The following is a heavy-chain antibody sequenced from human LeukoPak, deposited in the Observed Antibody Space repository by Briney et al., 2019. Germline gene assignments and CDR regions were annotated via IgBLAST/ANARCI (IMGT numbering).Heavy chain of an antibody. J-gene: IGHJ5*02. CDR2: IIPIFGTA. CDR1: GYIFSHYG. V-gene: IGHV1-69*05. D-gene: IGHD6-13*01. Sequence: ASVKVSCKTSGYIFSHYGISWVRQAPGQGLDWMGGIIPIFGTANYAQKFQGRVTITTDESTSTAYMELSSLRSEDTAVYYCARGYSSSWYVVGFDPWGQGTLVTVSS. CDR3: ARGYSSSWYVVGFDP.